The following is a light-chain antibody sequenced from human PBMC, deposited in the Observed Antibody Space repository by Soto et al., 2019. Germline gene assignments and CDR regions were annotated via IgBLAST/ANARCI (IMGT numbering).Light chain of an antibody. CDR2: GAS. V-gene: IGKV3-15*01. CDR3: QQYNNWPWT. J-gene: IGKJ1*01. CDR1: QSVSSN. Sequence: EIVMTQSPATLSVSPGERATLSCRASQSVSSNLAWYQQKPGQAPRPLIYGASTRATGIPARFSGSESGTEFTLTISSLQSEDFSVYYCQQYNNWPWTFGQGTKVEIQ.